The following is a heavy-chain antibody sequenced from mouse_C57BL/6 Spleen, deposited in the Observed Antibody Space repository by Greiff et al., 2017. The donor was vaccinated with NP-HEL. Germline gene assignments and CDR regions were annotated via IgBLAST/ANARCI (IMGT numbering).Heavy chain of an antibody. J-gene: IGHJ3*01. CDR3: ARSTAYYYGSSQAWFAY. V-gene: IGHV1-85*01. CDR1: GYTFTSYD. CDR2: IYPRDGST. Sequence: QVQLQQSGPELVKPGASVKLSCKASGYTFTSYDINWVKQRPGQGLEWIGWIYPRDGSTKYNEQFTGTATLTVDTSSSTAYMELHSLTSEDSAVYFCARSTAYYYGSSQAWFAYWGQGTLVTVSA. D-gene: IGHD1-1*01.